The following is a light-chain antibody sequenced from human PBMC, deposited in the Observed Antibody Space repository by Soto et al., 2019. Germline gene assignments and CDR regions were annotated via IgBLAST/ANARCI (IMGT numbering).Light chain of an antibody. CDR2: GAS. V-gene: IGKV3-15*01. CDR3: QQYNTWHPKMA. Sequence: VVTQSPATLSVFPGETATLSCRASQSVSSDLAWYQQRPGQAPRLPIYGASTRATGIPARFRGGGSGTEFRLTISSLQSEDFATYYCQQYNTWHPKMAFGRGTKVEIK. CDR1: QSVSSD. J-gene: IGKJ1*01.